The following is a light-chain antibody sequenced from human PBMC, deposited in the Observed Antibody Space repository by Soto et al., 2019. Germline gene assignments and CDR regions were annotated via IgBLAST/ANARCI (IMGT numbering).Light chain of an antibody. V-gene: IGKV3-20*01. CDR2: GAS. CDR3: QQYGSSTAT. Sequence: EIVLTQSPGTLSLSPGARATLSCRATQSVSGNYIAWYQHKHGQAPRLIIYGASSRATGTPDRFSGIVSGTAGTIKLGRLEPEDAEVYYGQQYGSSTATFGQGTKVDIK. J-gene: IGKJ1*01. CDR1: QSVSGNY.